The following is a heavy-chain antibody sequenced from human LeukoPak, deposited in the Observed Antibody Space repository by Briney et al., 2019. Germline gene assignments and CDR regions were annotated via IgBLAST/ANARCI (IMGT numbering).Heavy chain of an antibody. CDR2: IYHSGST. J-gene: IGHJ3*02. Sequence: PSETLALTCAISGGYISSGGYSCSWIRQPPGEHLEWMGDIYHSGSTYYNPSVKSRVTISVDRFKSQFFLKLSCVTAADTAVYYCARPGYCSSTSCYVLGIWGQGTMVTVSS. CDR3: ARPGYCSSTSCYVLGI. D-gene: IGHD2-2*03. V-gene: IGHV4-30-2*01. CDR1: GGYISSGGYS.